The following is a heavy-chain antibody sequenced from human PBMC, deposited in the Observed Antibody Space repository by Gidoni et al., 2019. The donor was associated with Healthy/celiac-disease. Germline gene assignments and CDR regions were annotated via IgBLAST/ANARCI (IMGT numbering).Heavy chain of an antibody. V-gene: IGHV3-33*01. J-gene: IGHJ4*02. CDR2: ICYDGSNK. CDR1: GFTFSSYG. Sequence: QVQLVESGGGVVQPGRSLRLYCAASGFTFSSYGMHWVRQAPGKGLEWVAVICYDGSNKYYADSVKGRFTISRDNSKNTLYLQMNSLRAEDTAVYYCARDQGGYDVYWGQGTLVTVSS. D-gene: IGHD5-12*01. CDR3: ARDQGGYDVY.